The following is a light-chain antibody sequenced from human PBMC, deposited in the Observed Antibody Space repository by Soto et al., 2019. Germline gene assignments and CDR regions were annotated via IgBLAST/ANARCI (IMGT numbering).Light chain of an antibody. CDR2: DAS. J-gene: IGKJ5*01. CDR3: QQRSNRRS. Sequence: EILMTQSPATLSVSPGERATLSCRASQSVSSYLAWYQQKPGQAPWFLIYDASNRATGIPARFSGSGSGTDFTLTISSLEPEDFAVYYCQQRSNRRSFGQGTRLDIK. V-gene: IGKV3-11*01. CDR1: QSVSSY.